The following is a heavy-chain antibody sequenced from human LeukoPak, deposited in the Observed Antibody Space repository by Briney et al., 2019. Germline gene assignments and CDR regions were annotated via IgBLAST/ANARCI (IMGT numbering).Heavy chain of an antibody. CDR3: ARRPLPNWFDP. V-gene: IGHV4-39*01. CDR2: IYYSGST. Sequence: PSETLSLTCTVSGASISSSSYYWGWIRQPPGKGLEWIGTIYYSGSTYYNPSLKSRVTISVDTSKNQFSLKLSSVTAADTAVYYCARRPLPNWFDPWGQGTLVTVSS. J-gene: IGHJ5*02. CDR1: GASISSSSYY.